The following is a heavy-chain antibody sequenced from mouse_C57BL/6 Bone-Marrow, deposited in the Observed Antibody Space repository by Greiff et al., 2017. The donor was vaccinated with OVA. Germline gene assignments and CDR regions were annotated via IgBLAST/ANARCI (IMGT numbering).Heavy chain of an antibody. V-gene: IGHV1-26*01. CDR1: GYTFTDYY. Sequence: VQLQQSGPELVKPGASVKISCKASGYTFTDYYMNWVKQSHGKSLEWIGDINPNNGGTSYNQKFKGKATLTVDKSYSTAYMELRSLSSEDSAVYYCARPLDYYGSSYWYFDVWGTGTTVTVSS. CDR3: ARPLDYYGSSYWYFDV. J-gene: IGHJ1*03. D-gene: IGHD1-1*01. CDR2: INPNNGGT.